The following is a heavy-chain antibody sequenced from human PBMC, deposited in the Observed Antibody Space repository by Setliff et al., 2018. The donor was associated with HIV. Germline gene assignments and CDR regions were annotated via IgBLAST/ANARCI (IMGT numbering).Heavy chain of an antibody. CDR2: IYYTGST. Sequence: NPSETLSLTCTVSGGSINDYYWTWIRQPPGKGLEWIGYIYYTGSTNYNPSLKSRITISVDTSKSKFSLKLRSVTAADTAVYYCARLPPYCGGYCFNFDYWGQGKLVTVSS. J-gene: IGHJ4*02. CDR3: ARLPPYCGGYCFNFDY. V-gene: IGHV4-59*08. D-gene: IGHD2-21*02. CDR1: GGSINDYY.